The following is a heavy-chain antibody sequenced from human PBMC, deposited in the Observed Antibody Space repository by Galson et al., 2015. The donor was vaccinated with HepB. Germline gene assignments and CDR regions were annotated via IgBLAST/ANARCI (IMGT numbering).Heavy chain of an antibody. D-gene: IGHD6-19*01. CDR1: GFTFSSYV. CDR3: VRGCSSKRNYYYYYMDV. J-gene: IGHJ6*03. Sequence: SLRLSCAVSGFTFSSYVMHWVRQAPGKGLEWVAIISYDGSNKYYADSVQGRFTISRDNSKNTLYLQVNSLRTEDTAVYYCVRGCSSKRNYYYYYMDVWGKGTTVTVSS. V-gene: IGHV3-30-3*01. CDR2: ISYDGSNK.